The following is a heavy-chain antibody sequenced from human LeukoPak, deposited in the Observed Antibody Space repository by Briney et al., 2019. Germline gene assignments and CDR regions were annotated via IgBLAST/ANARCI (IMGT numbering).Heavy chain of an antibody. V-gene: IGHV4-4*07. CDR3: ARTPPKGDIDS. D-gene: IGHD2-21*02. CDR2: IYIRGST. Sequence: PSETLSLTCTVSGDSISNYYWSWIRQPAGKGLEWIGRIYIRGSTDYNPSLKSRVTMSLDMSKNQFSLKLSSVTAADTAVYYCARTPPKGDIDSWGPGTLVTVSS. CDR1: GDSISNYY. J-gene: IGHJ4*02.